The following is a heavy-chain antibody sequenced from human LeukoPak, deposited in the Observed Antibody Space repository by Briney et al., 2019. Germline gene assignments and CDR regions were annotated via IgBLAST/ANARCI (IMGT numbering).Heavy chain of an antibody. J-gene: IGHJ3*02. V-gene: IGHV1-8*03. CDR3: ARRNVLRFLEWLFSAFDI. Sequence: GASVKVSRKASGYTFTSYDINGVRQATGQGLEWMGWMNPNSGNTGSAQKFKGRVAISRYTSISTAYMELSSLRSEDTAVYYCARRNVLRFLEWLFSAFDIWGQGTMVTVSS. CDR1: GYTFTSYD. CDR2: MNPNSGNT. D-gene: IGHD3-3*01.